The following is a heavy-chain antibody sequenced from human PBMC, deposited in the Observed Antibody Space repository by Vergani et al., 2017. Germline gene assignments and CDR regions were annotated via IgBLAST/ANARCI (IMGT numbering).Heavy chain of an antibody. CDR2: ISTDASTT. CDR1: GFTFSTYS. CDR3: AREPLRTYDSSGYYIHDAFDI. J-gene: IGHJ3*02. D-gene: IGHD3-22*01. V-gene: IGHV3-48*01. Sequence: EVQLVESGGGLVQPGGSLRLSCVGSGFTFSTYSMNWVRQAPGKGLEWVSYISTDASTTYYGDSVKGRFTISRDNAKNSLYLQMNSLRAEDTAVYFCAREPLRTYDSSGYYIHDAFDIWGQGTMVTVSS.